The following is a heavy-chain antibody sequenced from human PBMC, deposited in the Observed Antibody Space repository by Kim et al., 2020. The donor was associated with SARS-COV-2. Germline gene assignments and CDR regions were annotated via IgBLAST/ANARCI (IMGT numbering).Heavy chain of an antibody. CDR2: ISKDGNIE. D-gene: IGHD3-22*01. V-gene: IGHV3-30-3*01. Sequence: GGSLRLSCAASGFTFSIHAMHWVRQAPGKGLEWVAIISKDGNIEFYADSVKGRFTISRDNSKSTLYVQLNSLRTDDTAVYYCARERVVVAGDTLDFWGEG. CDR3: ARERVVVAGDTLDF. J-gene: IGHJ3*01. CDR1: GFTFSIHA.